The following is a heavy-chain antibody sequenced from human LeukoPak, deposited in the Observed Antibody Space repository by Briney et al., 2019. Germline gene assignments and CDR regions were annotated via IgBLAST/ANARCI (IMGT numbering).Heavy chain of an antibody. CDR2: ISSSSSYT. Sequence: GGSLRLSCAASGFTFSDYYMSWIRQAPGKGLEWVSYISSSSSYTNCADSVKGRFTISRDNAKNSLYLQMNSLRAEDTAVYYCARQAGALGYGVDVWGQGTTVTVSS. D-gene: IGHD6-19*01. J-gene: IGHJ6*02. V-gene: IGHV3-11*03. CDR1: GFTFSDYY. CDR3: ARQAGALGYGVDV.